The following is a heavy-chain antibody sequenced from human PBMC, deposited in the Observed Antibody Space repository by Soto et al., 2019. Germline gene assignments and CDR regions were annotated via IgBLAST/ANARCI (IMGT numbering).Heavy chain of an antibody. D-gene: IGHD2-15*01. CDR2: ISGSGGST. CDR1: GFTFSSYA. V-gene: IGHV3-23*01. CDR3: AKVALNYCSGGSCGGMDV. Sequence: ETLSLTCTVSGFTFSSYAMSWVRQAPGKGLEWVSAISGSGGSTYYADSVKGRFTISRDNSKNTLYLQMNSLRAEDTAVYYCAKVALNYCSGGSCGGMDVWGQGTTVTVSS. J-gene: IGHJ6*02.